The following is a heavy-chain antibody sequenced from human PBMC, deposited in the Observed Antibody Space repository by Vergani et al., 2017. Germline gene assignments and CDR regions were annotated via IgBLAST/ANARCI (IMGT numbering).Heavy chain of an antibody. CDR3: AKGSGDYVGEQDAFDI. CDR2: INPNSGGT. D-gene: IGHD4-17*01. CDR1: GYTFTGYY. V-gene: IGHV1-2*02. Sequence: QVQLVQSGAEVKKPGASVKVSCKASGYTFTGYYMHWVRQAPGQGLEWMGWINPNSGGTNYAQKFQGRVTMTRDTSISTAYMELSRLRSDDTALYYCAKGSGDYVGEQDAFDIWGQGTMVTVSS. J-gene: IGHJ3*02.